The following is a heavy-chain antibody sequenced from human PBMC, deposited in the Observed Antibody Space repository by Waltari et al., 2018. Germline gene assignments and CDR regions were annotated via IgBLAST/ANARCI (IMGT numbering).Heavy chain of an antibody. CDR1: GFTFSSYE. D-gene: IGHD3-10*01. CDR3: ARKGSGSYWAGGDYYGMDV. Sequence: EVQLVESGGGLVQPGGSLRLSCAASGFTFSSYEMNCVRQAPGTGLEWVSYISSSGSTIYYADSVKGRFTISRDNAKNSLYLQMNSLRAEDTAVYYCARKGSGSYWAGGDYYGMDVWGQGTTVTVSS. V-gene: IGHV3-48*03. J-gene: IGHJ6*02. CDR2: ISSSGSTI.